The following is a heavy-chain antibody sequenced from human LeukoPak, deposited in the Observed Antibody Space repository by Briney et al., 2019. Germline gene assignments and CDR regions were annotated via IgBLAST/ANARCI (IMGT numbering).Heavy chain of an antibody. D-gene: IGHD3-22*01. J-gene: IGHJ4*02. CDR2: IIPILGIA. V-gene: IGHV1-69*04. Sequence: SVKVSCKASGGTFSSYAISWVRQAPGQGLEWMGRIIPILGIANYAQKFQGRVTITADKSTSTAYMELSSLRSEDTAVYYCASPDYYDSSGYYDCWGQGTLVTVSS. CDR3: ASPDYYDSSGYYDC. CDR1: GGTFSSYA.